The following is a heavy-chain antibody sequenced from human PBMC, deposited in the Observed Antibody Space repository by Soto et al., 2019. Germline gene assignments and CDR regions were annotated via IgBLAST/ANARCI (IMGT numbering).Heavy chain of an antibody. CDR1: GGSISTYY. CDR3: ARGPTTEKVDS. Sequence: SETLSLTCTVSGGSISTYYWSWIRQPPGKGLEWIGYIYYSGNTNYNPSLKSRVTISVDTSKNQFSLTLTSVTAADTAMYYCARGPTTEKVDSWGQGILVTVSS. J-gene: IGHJ4*02. CDR2: IYYSGNT. V-gene: IGHV4-59*08.